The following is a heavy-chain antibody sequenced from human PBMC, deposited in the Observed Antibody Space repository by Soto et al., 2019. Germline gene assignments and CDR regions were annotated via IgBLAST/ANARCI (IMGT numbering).Heavy chain of an antibody. Sequence: QVKLVQSGAEVRGPGASVQVSCKASGYTFANYLISWVRQAPGQGLEWMGWISTYNGNTNYARKVQGRVTMTTDTSTTTAYMELRSLRYDDTAVYYCGRLMDYYYGMDVWGQGTTVTVSS. CDR1: GYTFANYL. CDR2: ISTYNGNT. J-gene: IGHJ6*02. D-gene: IGHD3-10*01. V-gene: IGHV1-18*01. CDR3: GRLMDYYYGMDV.